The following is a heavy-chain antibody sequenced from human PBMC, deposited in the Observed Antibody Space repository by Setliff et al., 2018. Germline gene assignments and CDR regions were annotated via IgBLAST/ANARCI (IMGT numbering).Heavy chain of an antibody. Sequence: ASVKVSCKTSGYTFISYGISWVRQAPGQGLEWMGWINNYNGNTDYAQNIQGRVTMTTDTSTSTAYMELRSLRSDDTAVYYCAGGQPLVRKYYYYMDVWGKGTTVTVSS. CDR3: AGGQPLVRKYYYYMDV. CDR2: INNYNGNT. D-gene: IGHD3-10*01. CDR1: GYTFISYG. V-gene: IGHV1-18*01. J-gene: IGHJ6*03.